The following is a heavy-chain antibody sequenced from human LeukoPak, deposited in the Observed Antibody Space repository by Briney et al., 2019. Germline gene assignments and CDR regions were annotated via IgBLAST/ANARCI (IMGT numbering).Heavy chain of an antibody. D-gene: IGHD2-15*01. V-gene: IGHV1-46*01. CDR1: GYTFTSYY. J-gene: IGHJ3*02. CDR2: INPSGGST. CDR3: SVLHAFDI. Sequence: ASVKVSCKASGYTFTSYYMHWVRQAAGQGLEGMGIINPSGGSTSYAQKFQGRVTMTRDMSTSTVYMELSSLRSEDTAVYSCSVLHAFDIWGQGTMVTVSS.